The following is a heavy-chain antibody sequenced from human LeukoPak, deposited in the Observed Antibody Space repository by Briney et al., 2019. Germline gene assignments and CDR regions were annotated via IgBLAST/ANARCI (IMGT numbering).Heavy chain of an antibody. CDR2: LIGSSGST. CDR3: ARDAWRLVFLFDY. CDR1: GFTSTNYA. Sequence: PGGSLRLSCAASGFTSTNYAMNWVRQAPGKGLEWVSVLIGSSGSTDYAASVKGRFTISRDKSKNTLYLQMNSLRAEDTAVYYCARDAWRLVFLFDYWGQGTLVTVSS. J-gene: IGHJ4*02. V-gene: IGHV3-23*01. D-gene: IGHD6-19*01.